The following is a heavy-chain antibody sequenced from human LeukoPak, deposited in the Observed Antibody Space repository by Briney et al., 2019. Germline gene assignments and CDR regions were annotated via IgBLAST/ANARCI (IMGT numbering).Heavy chain of an antibody. CDR3: ARDGPPIQLWPAGYFDY. V-gene: IGHV3-30*04. CDR1: GFTFSSYA. J-gene: IGHJ4*02. Sequence: PGRSLRLSCAASGFTFSSYAMHWVRQAPGKGLEWVAVISYDGSNKYYADSVKGRFTISRDNSKNTLYLQMNSLRAEDTAVYYCARDGPPIQLWPAGYFDYGGQGTLVTVS. D-gene: IGHD5-18*01. CDR2: ISYDGSNK.